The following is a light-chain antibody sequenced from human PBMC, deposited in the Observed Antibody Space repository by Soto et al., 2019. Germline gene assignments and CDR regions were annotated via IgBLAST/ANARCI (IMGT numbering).Light chain of an antibody. CDR1: QSVSSY. CDR2: DAS. CDR3: QQRSDWPPIT. J-gene: IGKJ5*01. Sequence: DIGLKQSVAAVSLSQGERATLSCRASQSVSSYLAWYQQKPGQAPRLLIYDASNRATGIPARFSGSGSGTDFTLTISSLEPADFAVYYCQQRSDWPPITFGQGTRLEV. V-gene: IGKV3-11*01.